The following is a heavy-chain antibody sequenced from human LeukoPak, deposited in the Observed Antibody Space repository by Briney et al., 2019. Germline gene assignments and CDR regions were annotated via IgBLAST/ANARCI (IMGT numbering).Heavy chain of an antibody. J-gene: IGHJ4*02. CDR2: ISGSGGST. CDR3: ARDLFYYDSSGYPARVDY. Sequence: PGGSLRLSCAASGFTFSSYAMSWVRQAPGKGLEWVSAISGSGGSTYYADSVKGRFTISRDNAKNSLYLQMNSLRAEDTAVYYCARDLFYYDSSGYPARVDYWGQGTLVTVSS. D-gene: IGHD3-22*01. V-gene: IGHV3-23*01. CDR1: GFTFSSYA.